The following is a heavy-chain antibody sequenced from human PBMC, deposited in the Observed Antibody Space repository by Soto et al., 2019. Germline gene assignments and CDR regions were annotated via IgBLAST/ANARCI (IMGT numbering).Heavy chain of an antibody. CDR3: ARDSSTGYSSGWYLDY. CDR2: INPNSGGT. J-gene: IGHJ4*02. D-gene: IGHD6-19*01. V-gene: IGHV1-2*04. Sequence: ASVKVPCKASGYTFTGYYMHWVRQAPGQGLEWMGWINPNSGGTNYAQKFQGWVTMTRDTSISTAYMELSRLRSDDTAVYYCARDSSTGYSSGWYLDYWGQGTLVTVSS. CDR1: GYTFTGYY.